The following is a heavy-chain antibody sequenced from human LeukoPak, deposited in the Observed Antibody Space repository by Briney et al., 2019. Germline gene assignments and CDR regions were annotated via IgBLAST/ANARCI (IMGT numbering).Heavy chain of an antibody. V-gene: IGHV1-2*06. CDR3: GKSIEYCGADCYGYFDL. CDR1: GYTFTGYY. CDR2: INPNSGAT. Sequence: ASVKVSCKPSGYTFTGYYMHWVRQAPGQGLEWMGRINPNSGATNYAQKFQGRVTMTRDTSISTAYMELTTLRSDDTAVYYCGKSIEYCGADCYGYFDLWGRGTLVTVSS. D-gene: IGHD2-21*02. J-gene: IGHJ2*01.